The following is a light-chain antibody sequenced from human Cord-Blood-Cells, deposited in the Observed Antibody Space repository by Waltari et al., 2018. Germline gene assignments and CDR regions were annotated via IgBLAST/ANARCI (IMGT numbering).Light chain of an antibody. J-gene: IGLJ3*02. Sequence: QSALTQPASVSGSPGQSITISCTGTSSDVVSYNLVSWYQQHPGEAPKLMIYEGSKRTSGFSNRLSGSKSGNAASLTISGLQAEYDADYYVCSYAGSSTLVFGGGTKLTVL. CDR1: SSDVVSYNL. CDR2: EGS. V-gene: IGLV2-23*01. CDR3: CSYAGSSTLV.